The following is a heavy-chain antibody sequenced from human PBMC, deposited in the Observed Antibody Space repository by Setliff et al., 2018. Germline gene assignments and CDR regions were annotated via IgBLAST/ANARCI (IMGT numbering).Heavy chain of an antibody. V-gene: IGHV3-48*03. D-gene: IGHD3-22*01. CDR3: ARSINGYQQRYDI. CDR1: GFTFRSYE. Sequence: HPGGSLRPSCAASGFTFRSYEMNWVRQTPGKGLEWVSYINSGGSKVYYADSVKGRFTISRDNAKNSLYLLMKSVRVDDTAVYYCARSINGYQQRYDIWGQGALVTSPQ. CDR2: INSGGSKV. J-gene: IGHJ4*02.